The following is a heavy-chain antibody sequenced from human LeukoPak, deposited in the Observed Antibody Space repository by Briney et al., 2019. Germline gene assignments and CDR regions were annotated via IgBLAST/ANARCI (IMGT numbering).Heavy chain of an antibody. V-gene: IGHV3-15*01. J-gene: IGHJ4*02. Sequence: GGSLRLSCAASGFTFTSAWMSWVRQAPGKGLEWVGRIKSKADGGTTHYAAPVKDRFIISRDDSRDTHYLQMNSLKTEDTAVYYCTADWPGDSYPIDFWGQGTLVTVSS. CDR3: TADWPGDSYPIDF. CDR1: GFTFTSAW. D-gene: IGHD2-21*02. CDR2: IKSKADGGTT.